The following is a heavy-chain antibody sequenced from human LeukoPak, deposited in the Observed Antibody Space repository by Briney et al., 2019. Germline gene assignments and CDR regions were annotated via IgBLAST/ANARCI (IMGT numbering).Heavy chain of an antibody. CDR3: ARGGYYYDSSGYSNDAFDI. CDR1: GGSISSYY. CDR2: IYYSGST. J-gene: IGHJ3*02. Sequence: SETLSLTCTVSGGSISSYYLSWIRQPPGKGLEWIGYIYYSGSTNYNPSLKSRVTISVDTSKNQFSLKLSSVTAADTAVYYCARGGYYYDSSGYSNDAFDIWGQGTMVTVSS. D-gene: IGHD3-22*01. V-gene: IGHV4-59*01.